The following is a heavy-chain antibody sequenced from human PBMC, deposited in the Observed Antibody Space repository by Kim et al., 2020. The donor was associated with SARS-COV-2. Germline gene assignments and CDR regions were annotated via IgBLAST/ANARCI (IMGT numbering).Heavy chain of an antibody. J-gene: IGHJ4*02. D-gene: IGHD3-10*02. Sequence: YYVASGKGRFTLSRDTAKNSQYLQVSSLRTEDTAIYYCAALDTAHVPGGIWGQGTLVSVSS. CDR3: AALDTAHVPGGI. V-gene: IGHV3-7*01.